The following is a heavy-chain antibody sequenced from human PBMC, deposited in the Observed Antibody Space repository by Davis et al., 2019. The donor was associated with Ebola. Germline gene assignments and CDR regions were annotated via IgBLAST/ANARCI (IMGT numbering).Heavy chain of an antibody. CDR2: INAGNGNT. J-gene: IGHJ5*02. Sequence: ASVKVSCKASGYNFDVYAIHWVRQAPGQRLEWMGWINAGNGNTKYSQKFQGRVTITRDTSASTAYMELSSLRSEDTAVYYCARDVLLWFGELLVPHNWFDPWGQGTLVTVSS. V-gene: IGHV1-3*01. D-gene: IGHD3-10*01. CDR1: GYNFDVYA. CDR3: ARDVLLWFGELLVPHNWFDP.